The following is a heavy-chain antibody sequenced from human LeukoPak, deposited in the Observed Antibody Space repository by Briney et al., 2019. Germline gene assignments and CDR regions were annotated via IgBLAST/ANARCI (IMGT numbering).Heavy chain of an antibody. D-gene: IGHD3-3*02. V-gene: IGHV1-2*02. CDR1: GYTFTSYY. J-gene: IGHJ5*02. CDR2: INPNSGGT. Sequence: ASVKVSCKASGYTFTSYYMHWVRQAPGQGLEWMGWINPNSGGTNYAQKFQGRVTMTRDTSISTAYMELSRLRSDDTAVYYCARDLVHHRLLATVYNWFDPWGQGTLVTVSS. CDR3: ARDLVHHRLLATVYNWFDP.